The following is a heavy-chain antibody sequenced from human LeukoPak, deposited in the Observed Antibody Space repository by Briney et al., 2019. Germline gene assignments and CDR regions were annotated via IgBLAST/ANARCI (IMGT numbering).Heavy chain of an antibody. CDR1: GFTPSSYT. V-gene: IGHV3-21*01. CDR3: ARQKYLRGPDVEYFDY. CDR2: ISSGSSYI. D-gene: IGHD5/OR15-5a*01. Sequence: PRGSLRLSCAASGFTPSSYTMNWVRPAPGKGLEWVSIISSGSSYIHYADSVKGRFTISRDNTKNSLYLQMNSLRAEDTAVYYCARQKYLRGPDVEYFDYWGQGTLVTVSS. J-gene: IGHJ4*02.